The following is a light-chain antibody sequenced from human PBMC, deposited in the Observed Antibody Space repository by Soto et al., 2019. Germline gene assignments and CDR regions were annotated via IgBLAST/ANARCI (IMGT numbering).Light chain of an antibody. J-gene: IGKJ4*01. CDR3: QHRSNWLLT. CDR1: QSVSSY. CDR2: DAS. Sequence: EIVLTQSPATLSLSPGERATLSCRASQSVSSYLAWYQQKPGQAPRLLIYDASNRATGIPARFSGSGSGTDFTLTISSLEPEDFAVYYCQHRSNWLLTFVGGTKVEIK. V-gene: IGKV3-11*01.